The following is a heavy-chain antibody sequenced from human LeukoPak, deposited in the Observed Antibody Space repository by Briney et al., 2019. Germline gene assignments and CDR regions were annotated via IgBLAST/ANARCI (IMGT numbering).Heavy chain of an antibody. D-gene: IGHD3-3*01. CDR2: INPDSGGT. CDR1: GYTFTGYY. J-gene: IGHJ3*02. Sequence: ASVKVSCKASGYTFTGYYMHWVRQAPGQGLEWMGWINPDSGGTNYARNFQGRVTMTRDTSITTAYMELSSLRSDDTAVYYCARVLRYYDFLSDHSPNDAFDIWGQGTMITVSS. CDR3: ARVLRYYDFLSDHSPNDAFDI. V-gene: IGHV1-2*02.